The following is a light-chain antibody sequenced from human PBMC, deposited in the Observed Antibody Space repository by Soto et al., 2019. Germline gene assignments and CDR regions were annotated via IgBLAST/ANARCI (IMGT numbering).Light chain of an antibody. J-gene: IGKJ2*01. CDR3: QQYNSYPYT. CDR2: KAS. CDR1: QSVSSW. Sequence: DIQMTQSPSTLSASGGDRVTIPCRASQSVSSWLAWYQQKPGKAPKVLIYKASSLESGVPSRFSGSGSGTEFTLTISGLQPDDFATYYCQQYNSYPYTFGQGTKLEIK. V-gene: IGKV1-5*03.